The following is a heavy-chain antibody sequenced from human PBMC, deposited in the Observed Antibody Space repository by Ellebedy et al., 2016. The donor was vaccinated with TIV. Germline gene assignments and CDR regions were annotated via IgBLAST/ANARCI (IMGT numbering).Heavy chain of an antibody. Sequence: GESLKISCAASGLTFSNYWMHWVRQAPGKGLEWVSHISSDGSYTPYADSVKGRFTIPRDNANNTLYLQMNSLRADDTSVYYCVIDRPGNSANADYWGQGTLVTVSS. J-gene: IGHJ4*02. CDR1: GLTFSNYW. D-gene: IGHD4-23*01. CDR3: VIDRPGNSANADY. V-gene: IGHV3-74*01. CDR2: ISSDGSYT.